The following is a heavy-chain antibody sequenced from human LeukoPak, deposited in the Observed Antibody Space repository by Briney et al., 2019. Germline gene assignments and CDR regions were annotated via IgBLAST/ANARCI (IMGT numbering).Heavy chain of an antibody. CDR1: GFTFSSYA. Sequence: GGSLRLSCAASGFTFSSYAMHCVRQAPGKGLEWVAVISYDGSNKYYADSVKGRFTISRDNSKNTLYLQMNSMRAEDTAVYYCAREAPDNVVVVAAHGSNWFAPWGQGTVVSVS. CDR3: AREAPDNVVVVAAHGSNWFAP. D-gene: IGHD2-15*01. J-gene: IGHJ5*02. CDR2: ISYDGSNK. V-gene: IGHV3-30*01.